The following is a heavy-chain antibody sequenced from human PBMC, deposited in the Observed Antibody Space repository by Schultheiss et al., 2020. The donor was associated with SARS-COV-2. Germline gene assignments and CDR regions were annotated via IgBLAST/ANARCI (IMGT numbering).Heavy chain of an antibody. CDR3: ANRLGIWYFDL. V-gene: IGHV3-9*01. CDR2: ISWNSGSI. D-gene: IGHD7-27*01. Sequence: GGSLRLSCAASGFTFDDYAMHWVRQAPGKGLECVSGISWNSGSIGYADSVKGRFTISRDNAENSLYLQMNSLRAEDTALYYCANRLGIWYFDLWGRGTLVTVSS. CDR1: GFTFDDYA. J-gene: IGHJ2*01.